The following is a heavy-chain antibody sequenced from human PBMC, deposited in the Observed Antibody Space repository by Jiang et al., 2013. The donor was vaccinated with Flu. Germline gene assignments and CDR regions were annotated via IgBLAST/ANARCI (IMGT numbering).Heavy chain of an antibody. V-gene: IGHV1-18*01. CDR1: GYMFTSYG. CDR2: ISADNGNT. Sequence: GAEVKKPGASVKVSCRASGYMFTSYGISWVRQAPGQGLEWMGWISADNGNTNYAQKFQGRVTMTTDTSTRTVYMDLRSLRSDDTAVYYCARDGRNYVIVFDYWGQGTLVTVSS. J-gene: IGHJ4*02. CDR3: ARDGRNYVIVFDY. D-gene: IGHD3-10*02.